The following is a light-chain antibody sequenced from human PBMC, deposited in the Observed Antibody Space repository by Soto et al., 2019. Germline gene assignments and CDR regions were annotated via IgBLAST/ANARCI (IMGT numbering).Light chain of an antibody. CDR1: SSNIGAGYD. J-gene: IGLJ2*01. Sequence: QPVLTQPPSVSGAPGQRVTISCTGSSSNIGAGYDVHWYQQLPGRAPKLLIYGNTNRPSGVPDRFSGSKSGTSASLAITGLQAEDEAEYYCLSFDSRLSVVFGGGTKLTVL. V-gene: IGLV1-40*01. CDR2: GNT. CDR3: LSFDSRLSVV.